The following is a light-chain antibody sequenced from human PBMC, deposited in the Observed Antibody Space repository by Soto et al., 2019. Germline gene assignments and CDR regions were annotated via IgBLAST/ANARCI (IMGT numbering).Light chain of an antibody. CDR2: DVT. V-gene: IGLV2-11*01. J-gene: IGLJ2*01. CDR1: ISDVAGYNY. CDR3: SSYAGNNNLV. Sequence: QSALTQPRSVSGSPGQSVSISCTGTISDVAGYNYVSWYQHHPGKAPKLLISDVTKRPSWVPDRFSGSKSGNTASLTISERQAEDEADYYCSSYAGNNNLVFGGGTKLTVL.